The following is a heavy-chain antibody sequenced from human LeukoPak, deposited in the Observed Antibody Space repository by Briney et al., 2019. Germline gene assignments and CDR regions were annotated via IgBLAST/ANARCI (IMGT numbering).Heavy chain of an antibody. D-gene: IGHD3-22*01. CDR3: ARDSRNNYYDSSCFDY. V-gene: IGHV1-46*01. Sequence: ASVKASCKASGYTFTSYYMHWVRQAPGQGLEWMGIINPSGGSTSYAQKFQGRVTMTRDTSTSTVYMELSSLRSEDTAVYYCARDSRNNYYDSSCFDYWGQGTLVTVSS. CDR1: GYTFTSYY. J-gene: IGHJ4*02. CDR2: INPSGGST.